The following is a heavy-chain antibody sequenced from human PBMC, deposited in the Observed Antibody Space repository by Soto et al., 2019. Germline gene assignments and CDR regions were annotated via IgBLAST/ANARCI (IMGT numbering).Heavy chain of an antibody. CDR1: GDTFTDYY. D-gene: IGHD2-21*02. J-gene: IGHJ4*02. CDR2: VNPSGGHT. V-gene: IGHV1-46*01. CDR3: ARGGHVVVVTAALDF. Sequence: QVQLVQSGAEVKKPGASVKVSCKASGDTFTDYYIHWVRQAPGQGLEWMGTVNPSGGHTTYAQHFLVRMTVSSETSTSTLYMELTSLASEYTAVYDCARGGHVVVVTAALDFWGGGTFVTVSS.